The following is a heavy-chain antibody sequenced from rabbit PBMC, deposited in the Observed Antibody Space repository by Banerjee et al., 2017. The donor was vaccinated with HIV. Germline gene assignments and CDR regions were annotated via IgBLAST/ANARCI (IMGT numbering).Heavy chain of an antibody. J-gene: IGHJ4*01. CDR1: GFTINSYHT. D-gene: IGHD4-1*01. CDR3: ARDLAGVTGWNFGL. Sequence: QEQLKETGGGLVQPGESLTLSCKASGFTINSYHTGWVRQAPGKGLEWIACINTSSGNTVYASWAKGRFTISKTSSTTVTLQMTSLTAADTATYFCARDLAGVTGWNFGLWGPGTLVTVS. CDR2: INTSSGNT. V-gene: IGHV1S45*01.